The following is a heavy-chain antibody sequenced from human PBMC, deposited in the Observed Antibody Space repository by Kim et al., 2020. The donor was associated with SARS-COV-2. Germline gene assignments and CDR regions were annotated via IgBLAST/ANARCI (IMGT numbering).Heavy chain of an antibody. CDR1: GDSVSSNSAA. Sequence: SQTLSLTCAISGDSVSSNSAAWNWIRQSPSRGLEWLGRTYYRSKWYNDYAVSVKSRITINPDTSKNQFSLQLNSVTPEDTAVYYCARTGYSSGWYVLDFDYWGQGTLVTVSS. D-gene: IGHD6-19*01. CDR3: ARTGYSSGWYVLDFDY. CDR2: TYYRSKWYN. V-gene: IGHV6-1*01. J-gene: IGHJ4*02.